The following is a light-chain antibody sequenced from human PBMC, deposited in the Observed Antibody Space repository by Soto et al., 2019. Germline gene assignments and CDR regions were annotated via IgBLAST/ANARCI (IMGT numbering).Light chain of an antibody. CDR2: DAS. CDR3: QQYDNFPPT. J-gene: IGKJ3*01. V-gene: IGKV1-33*01. CDR1: QDISNL. Sequence: DIQMTQSPSSLSASVGDRVTITCRASQDISNLLVWYHQKPGEAPKLLIYDASNLERGVPSRFSGSGSATDFTFTISSLQTDDIATYYCQQYDNFPPTFGPVSKVDIK.